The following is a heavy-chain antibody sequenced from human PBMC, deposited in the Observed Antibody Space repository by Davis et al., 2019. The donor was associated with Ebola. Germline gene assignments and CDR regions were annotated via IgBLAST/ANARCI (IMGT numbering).Heavy chain of an antibody. Sequence: SVKVSCKASGGTFSSYAISWVRQAPGQGLEWMGRIIPILGIANYAQKFQGRVTITADKSTSTAYMELSSLRSEDTAVYYCARDGIGYCSSTSCQHYYYYGMDVWGQGTTVTVSS. CDR3: ARDGIGYCSSTSCQHYYYYGMDV. V-gene: IGHV1-69*04. CDR1: GGTFSSYA. D-gene: IGHD2-2*01. CDR2: IIPILGIA. J-gene: IGHJ6*02.